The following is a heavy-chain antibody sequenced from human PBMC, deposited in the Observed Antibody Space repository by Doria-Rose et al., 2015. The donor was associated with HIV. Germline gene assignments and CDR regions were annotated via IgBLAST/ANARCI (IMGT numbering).Heavy chain of an antibody. D-gene: IGHD3-10*01. V-gene: IGHV4-4*09. CDR3: ARFRPSRGIYYSLDV. Sequence: IGHIYSSGSTHYNSSLKSRVTISIDTSKNQFSLKLSSVTAADTAVYYCARFRPSRGIYYSLDVWGKGTTVTVSS. CDR2: IYSSGST. J-gene: IGHJ6*03.